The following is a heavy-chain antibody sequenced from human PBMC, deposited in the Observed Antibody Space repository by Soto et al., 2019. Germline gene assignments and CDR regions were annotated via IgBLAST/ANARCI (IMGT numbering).Heavy chain of an antibody. CDR2: FDPEDGET. CDR1: GYTLTELS. D-gene: IGHD2-15*01. V-gene: IGHV1-24*01. J-gene: IGHJ6*03. CDR3: ATSPIRYCSGGSCYSHYYYYMDV. Sequence: QVQLVQSGAEVKKPGASVKVSCKVSGYTLTELSMHWVRQAPGKGLEWMGGFDPEDGETIYAQKFQGRVTMTEDTSTDTAYMQLSSLRSEDTAVYYCATSPIRYCSGGSCYSHYYYYMDVWGKGTPVTVSS.